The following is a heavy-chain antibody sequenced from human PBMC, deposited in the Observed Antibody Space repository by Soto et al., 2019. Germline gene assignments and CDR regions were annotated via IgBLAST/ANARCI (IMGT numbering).Heavy chain of an antibody. Sequence: SATLSLTCAVYGASFSGYYWSWIRQPPGKGLEWIGEINHSGSTNYNPSLKSRVTISVDTSKNQFSLKLSSVTAADTAVYYCARGRWATVYFDYWGQGTLVTVSS. CDR3: ARGRWATVYFDY. CDR1: GASFSGYY. J-gene: IGHJ4*02. V-gene: IGHV4-34*01. D-gene: IGHD4-4*01. CDR2: INHSGST.